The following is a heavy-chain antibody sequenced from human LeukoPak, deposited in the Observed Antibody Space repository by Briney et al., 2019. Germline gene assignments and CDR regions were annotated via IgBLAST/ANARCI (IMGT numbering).Heavy chain of an antibody. Sequence: SETLSLTCTVSGGSISRYYWSWIRQPPGRGLEWIGYIYYSGTTNYNPSLKSRVAMSVDTSKNQFSLKLSSVTAADTAVYYCAATSGYAGYFDLWGRGTLVTVSS. V-gene: IGHV4-59*01. D-gene: IGHD5-12*01. CDR1: GGSISRYY. J-gene: IGHJ2*01. CDR3: AATSGYAGYFDL. CDR2: IYYSGTT.